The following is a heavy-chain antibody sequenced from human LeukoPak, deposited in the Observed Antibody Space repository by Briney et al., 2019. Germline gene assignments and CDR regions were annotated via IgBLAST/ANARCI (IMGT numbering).Heavy chain of an antibody. D-gene: IGHD1-26*01. Sequence: GGSLRLSCAASGFTFSSYEMNWVRQAPGKGLEGVSYISSSGSTIYYADSVKGRFIISRDNAKNSLYLQMNSLRAEDTAVYYCARVVMGGSTDYWGQGTLVTVSS. CDR3: ARVVMGGSTDY. CDR2: ISSSGSTI. V-gene: IGHV3-48*03. J-gene: IGHJ4*02. CDR1: GFTFSSYE.